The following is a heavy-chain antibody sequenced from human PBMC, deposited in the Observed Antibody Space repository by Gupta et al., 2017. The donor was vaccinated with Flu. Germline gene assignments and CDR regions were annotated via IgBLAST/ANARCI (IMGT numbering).Heavy chain of an antibody. V-gene: IGHV1-2*06. D-gene: IGHD2-2*02. Sequence: QVQLVQSGAEGKKPGASVNVSCEASGYTFTDYYIDWVRQAPGQGLEWVGRINPHSDSRNYEQKFQGRVTMTTDTSISTAYMELTGLRSDDTAVYYCAREKFCSTASCYRWFDPWGQGTLVTVFS. CDR2: INPHSDSR. J-gene: IGHJ5*02. CDR3: AREKFCSTASCYRWFDP. CDR1: GYTFTDYY.